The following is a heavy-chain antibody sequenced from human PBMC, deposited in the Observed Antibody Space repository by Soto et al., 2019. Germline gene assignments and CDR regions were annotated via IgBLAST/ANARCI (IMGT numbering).Heavy chain of an antibody. Sequence: QVQLVQSGAEVKKPGASVKVSCKASGYTFTSYGISWVRQAPGQGLEWMGWISAYNGNTNYAQKRQGRVTMTTDTSTSTAYMELRSLRSDDTAVYYCAREERAMAPWYYYGMDVWGQGTTVTVSS. CDR1: GYTFTSYG. CDR3: AREERAMAPWYYYGMDV. CDR2: ISAYNGNT. D-gene: IGHD5-18*01. V-gene: IGHV1-18*01. J-gene: IGHJ6*02.